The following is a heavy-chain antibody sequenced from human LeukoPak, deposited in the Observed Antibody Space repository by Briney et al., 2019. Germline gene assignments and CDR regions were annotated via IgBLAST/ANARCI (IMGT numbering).Heavy chain of an antibody. V-gene: IGHV5-51*01. Sequence: PGGSLKFSCKSSGSRFTSYWIGWVRQIPGKGRGWMGIIYPGDSDTRYSPSFQGQVTISADKSISTAYLQWSSLKASDTAMYYCARPPNYIDTSGYEGDAFDFWGQGTMVTVSS. D-gene: IGHD3-22*01. CDR2: IYPGDSDT. CDR1: GSRFTSYW. J-gene: IGHJ3*01. CDR3: ARPPNYIDTSGYEGDAFDF.